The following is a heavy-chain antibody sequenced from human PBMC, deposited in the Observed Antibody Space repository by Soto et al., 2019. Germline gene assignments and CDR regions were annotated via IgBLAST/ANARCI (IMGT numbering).Heavy chain of an antibody. Sequence: QVQLVESGGGVVQPGRSLRLSCAASGFTFSSYGMHWVRQAPGKGLEWVAVIWYDGSNKYYADSVKGRFTISRDNSKNTLYLQMNSLRAEDTAVYYCARCALGYSYGYDPESFDYWGQGTLVTVSS. V-gene: IGHV3-33*01. J-gene: IGHJ4*02. CDR1: GFTFSSYG. D-gene: IGHD5-18*01. CDR3: ARCALGYSYGYDPESFDY. CDR2: IWYDGSNK.